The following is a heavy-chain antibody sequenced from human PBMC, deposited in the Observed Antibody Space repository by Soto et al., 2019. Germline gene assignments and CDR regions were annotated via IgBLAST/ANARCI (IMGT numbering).Heavy chain of an antibody. CDR3: AKDGIAVAGTRIDY. Sequence: GGSLRLSCAASGFTFSSYGMHWVRQAPGKGLEWVAVISYDGSNKYYADSVKGRFTISRDNSKNTLYLQMNSLRAEDTAVYYCAKDGIAVAGTRIDYWGQGTLVTVSS. CDR2: ISYDGSNK. J-gene: IGHJ4*02. CDR1: GFTFSSYG. D-gene: IGHD6-19*01. V-gene: IGHV3-30*18.